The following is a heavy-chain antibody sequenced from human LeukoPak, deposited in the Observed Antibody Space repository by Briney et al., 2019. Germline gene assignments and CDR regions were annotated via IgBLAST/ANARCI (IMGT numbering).Heavy chain of an antibody. CDR2: ISSSSSYI. Sequence: GGSLRLSCAASGFTFSSYSMNWVRQAPGKGLEWVSSISSSSSYIYYADSVKGRFTISRDNAKNSLYLQMNSLRAEDTAVYYCAKDLEGYYYGSGSLYWGQGTLVTVSS. J-gene: IGHJ4*02. D-gene: IGHD3-10*01. V-gene: IGHV3-21*01. CDR3: AKDLEGYYYGSGSLY. CDR1: GFTFSSYS.